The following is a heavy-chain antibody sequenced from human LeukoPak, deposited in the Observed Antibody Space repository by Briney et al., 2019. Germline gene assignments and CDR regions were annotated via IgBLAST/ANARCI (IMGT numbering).Heavy chain of an antibody. CDR3: AKDPNGDYVGAFDS. CDR2: IHGSGETT. CDR1: ALRFSSFA. D-gene: IGHD4-17*01. J-gene: IGHJ3*02. Sequence: GGSLRLSCAATALRFSSFAMTWVRQVPGKGLEWVSGIHGSGETTYYADSVKGRFTISRDNSREMLYLQMNSLRVEDTAVHYCAKDPNGDYVGAFDSWGQGTMVTVSS. V-gene: IGHV3-23*01.